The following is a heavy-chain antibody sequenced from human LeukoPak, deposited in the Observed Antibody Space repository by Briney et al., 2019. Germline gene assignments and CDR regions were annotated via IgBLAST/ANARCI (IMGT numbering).Heavy chain of an antibody. D-gene: IGHD2-2*01. V-gene: IGHV3-20*01. CDR1: GFTFSGHS. Sequence: GPGGSLRLSCATSGFTFSGHSRVRQAPGKGLEWVSGINWNGGSTGYADSVKGRFTISRDNAKNSLYLQMNSLRAEDTALYHCARMVVVPAASWFDPWGQGTLVTVSS. CDR2: INWNGGST. J-gene: IGHJ5*02. CDR3: ARMVVVPAASWFDP.